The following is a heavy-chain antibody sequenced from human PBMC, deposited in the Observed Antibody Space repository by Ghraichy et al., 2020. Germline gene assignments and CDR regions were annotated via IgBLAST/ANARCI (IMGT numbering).Heavy chain of an antibody. J-gene: IGHJ4*02. CDR3: ARGAGRDYYDSSGYYFHFDC. V-gene: IGHV3-11*01. D-gene: IGHD3-22*01. CDR2: ISSSGSTI. Sequence: GESLNISCAASGFTFSDYYMSWIRQAPGKGLEWVSYISSSGSTIYYADSVKGRFTISRDNAKNSLYLQMNSLRAEDTAVYYCARGAGRDYYDSSGYYFHFDCWGQGTLVTVSS. CDR1: GFTFSDYY.